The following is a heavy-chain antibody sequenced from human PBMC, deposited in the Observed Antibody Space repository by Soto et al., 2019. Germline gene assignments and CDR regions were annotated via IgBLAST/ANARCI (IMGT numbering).Heavy chain of an antibody. V-gene: IGHV4-59*08. CDR1: GASISGYH. CDR3: ARAFAFDWYPYYFAY. D-gene: IGHD3-9*01. Sequence: PSDTLSLTCTVSGASISGYHWGWIRQFPGKGLECLGYISYSGATNYDPSLKSRVTLSIDTSKNQFSLQLNSVTAADTAVYYCARAFAFDWYPYYFAYWGQGPLVTVSS. J-gene: IGHJ4*02. CDR2: ISYSGAT.